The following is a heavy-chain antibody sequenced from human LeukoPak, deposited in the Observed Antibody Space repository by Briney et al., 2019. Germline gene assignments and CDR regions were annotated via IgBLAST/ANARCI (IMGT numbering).Heavy chain of an antibody. CDR1: GFIFSSYS. J-gene: IGHJ4*02. CDR3: ARALPAMVADN. D-gene: IGHD5-18*01. CDR2: ISSSSYI. V-gene: IGHV3-21*01. Sequence: KPGGSLRLSCAASGFIFSSYSMNWVRQAPGKGLEWVSSISSSSYIYYADSVKGRFTISRDNAKNSLYLQMNSLRDEDTAVYYCARALPAMVADNWGQGTLVTVSS.